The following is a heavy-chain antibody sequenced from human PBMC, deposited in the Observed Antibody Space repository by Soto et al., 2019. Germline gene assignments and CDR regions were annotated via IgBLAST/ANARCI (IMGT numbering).Heavy chain of an antibody. CDR2: INPSGGST. V-gene: IGHV1-46*03. J-gene: IGHJ3*02. CDR1: GYTFTSYY. CDR3: ARESYGDRVRGGAFDI. D-gene: IGHD4-17*01. Sequence: QVQLVQSGAEVKKPGASVKVSCKASGYTFTSYYMHWVRQAPGQGLEWMGIINPSGGSTSYAQKFQGRVTMTRDTSTSTVYMELSSLRSEDTAVYYCARESYGDRVRGGAFDIWGQGTMVTVSS.